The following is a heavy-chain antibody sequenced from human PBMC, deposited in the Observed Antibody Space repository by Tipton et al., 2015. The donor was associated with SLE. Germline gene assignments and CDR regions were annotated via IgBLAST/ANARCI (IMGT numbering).Heavy chain of an antibody. CDR1: GGSISSYY. Sequence: TLSLTCTVSGGSISSYYWSWIRQPAGKGLEWIGRIYTSGDTNYNPSLKTRVTMSVATSKNQFSLKLSSVTAEDTAIYYCARDPNGDYVGAFDFWGQGTMVTVSS. V-gene: IGHV4-4*07. J-gene: IGHJ3*01. CDR2: IYTSGDT. CDR3: ARDPNGDYVGAFDF. D-gene: IGHD4-17*01.